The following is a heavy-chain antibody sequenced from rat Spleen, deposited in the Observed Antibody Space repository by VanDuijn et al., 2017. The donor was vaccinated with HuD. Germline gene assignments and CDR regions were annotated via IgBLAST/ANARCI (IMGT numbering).Heavy chain of an antibody. CDR1: GFTFSNYD. CDR2: ISPSGDGT. V-gene: IGHV5-25*01. J-gene: IGHJ3*01. CDR3: ARGTGAY. D-gene: IGHD4-3*01. Sequence: EVQLVESGGGLVQPGRSLKLSCAASGFTFSNYDMAWVRQAPTKGLEWVASISPSGDGTYYRDSVKGRFTISRDNAKSTLYLQMDSLRSEDTATYYCARGTGAYWGQGTLVTVSS.